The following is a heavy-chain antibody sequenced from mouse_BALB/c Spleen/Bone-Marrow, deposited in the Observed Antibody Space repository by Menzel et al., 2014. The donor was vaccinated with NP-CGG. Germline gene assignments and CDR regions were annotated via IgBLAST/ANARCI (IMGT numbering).Heavy chain of an antibody. Sequence: QVQLQQSGAGLVRPGASVKLSCKALGYTFXDYEIHWVKQTPVHGLEWIGAIHPRSGGTAYNQKFKGKATLTADKSSSIAYMELSSLTSEDSAVYYCTRDGDGYYPYTLDNWGQGTSVTVSS. D-gene: IGHD2-3*01. CDR2: IHPRSGGT. CDR3: TRDGDGYYPYTLDN. V-gene: IGHV1-15*01. J-gene: IGHJ4*01. CDR1: GYTFXDYE.